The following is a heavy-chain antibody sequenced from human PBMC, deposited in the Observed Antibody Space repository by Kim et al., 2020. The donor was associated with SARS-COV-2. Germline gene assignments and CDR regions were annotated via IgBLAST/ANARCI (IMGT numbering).Heavy chain of an antibody. Sequence: ESTEHADSVKSRFNISRENSKKPLFLQMNRLRAEDSALYYCAHSWNHAYWGQGTLVTVSS. J-gene: IGHJ4*02. CDR2: EST. V-gene: IGHV3-23*01. D-gene: IGHD1-1*01. CDR3: AHSWNHAY.